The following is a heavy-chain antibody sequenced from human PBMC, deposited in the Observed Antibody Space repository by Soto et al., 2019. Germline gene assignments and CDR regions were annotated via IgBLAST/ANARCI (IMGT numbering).Heavy chain of an antibody. J-gene: IGHJ3*02. Sequence: PGESLKISCAASGFTFSSYGMHWVRRAPGKGLEWVAVIWYDGSNKYYADSGKGRFTISRDNSKNTLYLQMNSLRAEDTAVYYCARDHSSSPLDAFDIWGQGTMVTVSS. CDR2: IWYDGSNK. V-gene: IGHV3-33*01. CDR3: ARDHSSSPLDAFDI. CDR1: GFTFSSYG. D-gene: IGHD6-6*01.